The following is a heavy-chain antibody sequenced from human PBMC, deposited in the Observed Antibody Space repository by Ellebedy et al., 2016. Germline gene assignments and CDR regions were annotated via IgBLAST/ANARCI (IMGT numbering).Heavy chain of an antibody. V-gene: IGHV3-48*01. CDR1: GFTFNTYG. Sequence: GGSLRLSCAASGFTFNTYGMNWVRQPPGKGLEWVSYISSSSSTIHYADSVKGRFTISRDNDKNSLYLQINSLRTEDTAVYYCATLSIVVVPAAPDTYYGMDVWGQGTTIAVSS. CDR3: ATLSIVVVPAAPDTYYGMDV. CDR2: ISSSSSTI. J-gene: IGHJ6*02. D-gene: IGHD2-2*01.